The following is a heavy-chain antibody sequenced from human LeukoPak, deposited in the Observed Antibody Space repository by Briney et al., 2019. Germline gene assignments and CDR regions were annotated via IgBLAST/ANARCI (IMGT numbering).Heavy chain of an antibody. CDR3: ARGHDYGDYVYAFDI. D-gene: IGHD4-17*01. CDR2: IYTSGST. CDR1: GGSISSYY. V-gene: IGHV4-4*07. J-gene: IGHJ3*02. Sequence: SETLSLTCTVSGGSISSYYWSWIRQPAGKGLEWIGRIYTSGSTNYNPSLKSRVTMSVDTSKNQFSLKLSSATAADTAVYYCARGHDYGDYVYAFDIWGQGTMVTVSS.